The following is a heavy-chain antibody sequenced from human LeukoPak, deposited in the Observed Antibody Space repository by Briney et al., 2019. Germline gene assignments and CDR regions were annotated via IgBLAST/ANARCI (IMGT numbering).Heavy chain of an antibody. V-gene: IGHV1-2*02. CDR3: ARGSPTYYYDSSGYYLY. J-gene: IGHJ4*02. Sequence: ASVKVSCKASGYTFTGYYMHWVRQAPGQGLEWMGWINPNSGGTNYAQKFQGRVTMIRDTSISTAYMELSRLRSDDTAVYYCARGSPTYYYDSSGYYLYWGQGTLVTVSS. D-gene: IGHD3-22*01. CDR2: INPNSGGT. CDR1: GYTFTGYY.